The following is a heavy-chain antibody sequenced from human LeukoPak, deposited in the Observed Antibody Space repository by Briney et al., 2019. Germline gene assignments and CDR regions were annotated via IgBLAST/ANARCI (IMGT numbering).Heavy chain of an antibody. CDR1: GVSITTYY. D-gene: IGHD5-24*01. V-gene: IGHV4-34*01. CDR3: ARGASEMATITIDY. CDR2: INHSGST. Sequence: SETLSLTCTVSGVSITTYYWSWIRQPPGKGLEWIGEINHSGSTNYNPSLKSRVTISVDTSKNQFSLKLSSVTAADTAVYYCARGASEMATITIDYWGQGTLVTVSS. J-gene: IGHJ4*02.